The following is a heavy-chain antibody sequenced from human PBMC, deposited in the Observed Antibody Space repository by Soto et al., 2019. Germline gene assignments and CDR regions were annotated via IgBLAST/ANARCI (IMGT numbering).Heavy chain of an antibody. CDR1: DFTFSNYV. CDR2: ISYSVDKT. D-gene: IGHD1-7*01. J-gene: IGHJ3*02. Sequence: PGGSLRLSCAASDFTFSNYVMNWVRQAPGKGLEWVATISYSVDKTHYADSVRGRFTISRDNSKNTLSLQMNSLRAEDAAVYYCVRRAITPTTKWGAFDIWGQGTMVTVSS. CDR3: VRRAITPTTKWGAFDI. V-gene: IGHV3-23*01.